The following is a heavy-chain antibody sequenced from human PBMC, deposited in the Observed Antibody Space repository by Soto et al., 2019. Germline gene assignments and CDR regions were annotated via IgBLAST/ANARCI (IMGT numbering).Heavy chain of an antibody. Sequence: SETLSLTCTVSGGSISSSSYYWGWIRQPPGKGLEWIGSIYYSGSTYYNPSLKSRVTISVDTSKNQFSLKLSSVTAADTAVYYCARDGLDLSIWGAFDIWGQGTMVTVSS. J-gene: IGHJ3*02. V-gene: IGHV4-39*07. CDR3: ARDGLDLSIWGAFDI. CDR2: IYYSGST. CDR1: GGSISSSSYY. D-gene: IGHD3-16*01.